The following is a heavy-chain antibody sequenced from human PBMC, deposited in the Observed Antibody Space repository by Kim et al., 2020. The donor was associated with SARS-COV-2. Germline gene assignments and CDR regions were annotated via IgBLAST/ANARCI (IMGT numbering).Heavy chain of an antibody. CDR3: ARSNCSSTSCMEALGY. Sequence: SVKVSCKASGGTFSSYAISWVRQAPGQGLEWMGGIIPIFGTANYAQKFQGRVTITADESTSTAYMELSSLRSEDTAVYYCARSNCSSTSCMEALGYWGQGTLVTVSS. CDR1: GGTFSSYA. J-gene: IGHJ4*02. V-gene: IGHV1-69*13. D-gene: IGHD2-2*01. CDR2: IIPIFGTA.